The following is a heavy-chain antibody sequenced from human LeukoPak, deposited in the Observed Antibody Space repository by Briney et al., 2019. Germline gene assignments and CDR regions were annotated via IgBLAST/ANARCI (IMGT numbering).Heavy chain of an antibody. J-gene: IGHJ5*02. CDR1: GGSFSGYY. CDR3: AGSGSYNWFDP. D-gene: IGHD3-10*01. V-gene: IGHV4-34*01. Sequence: SETLSLTCAVYGGSFSGYYWSWIRQPPGKGLEWIGEINHSGSTNYNPSLKSRVTISVDTSKNQFSLKLSSVTAADTAVYYCAGSGSYNWFDPWGQGTLVTVSS. CDR2: INHSGST.